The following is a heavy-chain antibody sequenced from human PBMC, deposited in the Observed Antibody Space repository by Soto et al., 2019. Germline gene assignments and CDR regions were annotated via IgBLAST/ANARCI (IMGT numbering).Heavy chain of an antibody. CDR1: GYSFTSYW. CDR3: ASPILTGYYSFDY. V-gene: IGHV5-51*01. Sequence: RGESLKISCKGSGYSFTSYWIGWVRQMPGKGLEWMGIIYPGDSDTRYSPSFQGQVTISADKSISTAYLQWSGLKASDTAMYYCASPILTGYYSFDYWGQGTLVTISS. D-gene: IGHD3-9*01. CDR2: IYPGDSDT. J-gene: IGHJ4*02.